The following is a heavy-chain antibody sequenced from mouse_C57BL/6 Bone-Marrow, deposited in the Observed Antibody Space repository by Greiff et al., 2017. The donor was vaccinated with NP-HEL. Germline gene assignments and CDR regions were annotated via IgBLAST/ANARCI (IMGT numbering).Heavy chain of an antibody. V-gene: IGHV1-74*01. CDR3: AIEVGSSGSSAY. J-gene: IGHJ3*01. D-gene: IGHD3-2*02. CDR2: IHPSDSDT. Sequence: VQLQQSGAELVKPGASVKVSCKASGYTFTSYWMHWVKQRPGQGLEWIGRIHPSDSDTNYNQKFKGKATLTVDKSSSTAYMQLSSLTSEDSAVYYCAIEVGSSGSSAYWGQGTLVTVSA. CDR1: GYTFTSYW.